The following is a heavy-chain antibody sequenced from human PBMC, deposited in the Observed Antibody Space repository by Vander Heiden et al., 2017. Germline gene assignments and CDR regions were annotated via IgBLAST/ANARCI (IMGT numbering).Heavy chain of an antibody. D-gene: IGHD5-12*01. CDR3: AKTITVVATNAFDF. V-gene: IGHV3-23*01. Sequence: EVQLFVSGGGLVQPGGSLRLSCSSSGFTFSTYAMSWVRQAPGKGLDWVSTISAAGGGLYYADSVRGRFSISRDNSQSTVYLQINSLRAEDTAIYYCAKTITVVATNAFDFWGQGTMVSVSS. CDR2: ISAAGGGL. CDR1: GFTFSTYA. J-gene: IGHJ3*01.